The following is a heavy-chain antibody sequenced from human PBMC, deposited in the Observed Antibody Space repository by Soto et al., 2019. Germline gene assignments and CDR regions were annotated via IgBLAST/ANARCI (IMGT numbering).Heavy chain of an antibody. V-gene: IGHV4-34*01. CDR1: GGSVNSGNYY. CDR3: SRVERGTATTVVDAFDI. Sequence: QVQLQQWGAGLLKPSETLSLTCAVFGGSVNSGNYYWSWIRQPPGKGLEWIGEMSHSGGTHFNPSLKSRVTISVDTSKNQFSLMMSSVTAADTSLYYCSRVERGTATTVVDAFDIWGPGTIVTVSS. J-gene: IGHJ3*02. CDR2: MSHSGGT. D-gene: IGHD1-1*01.